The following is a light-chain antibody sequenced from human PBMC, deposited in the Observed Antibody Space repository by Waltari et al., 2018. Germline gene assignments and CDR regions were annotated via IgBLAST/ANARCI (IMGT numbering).Light chain of an antibody. Sequence: QSILTQAPSVSGTPGQRVTISCSGSRSTIGRNPVNWYHQLPGTAPKLLIYYNNQRPSGVPDRFSGSKSGTSASLAISGLQSEDEAVYYCAAWDDSQDAYLVFGGGTKLTVL. CDR1: RSTIGRNP. J-gene: IGLJ2*01. V-gene: IGLV1-44*01. CDR2: YNN. CDR3: AAWDDSQDAYLV.